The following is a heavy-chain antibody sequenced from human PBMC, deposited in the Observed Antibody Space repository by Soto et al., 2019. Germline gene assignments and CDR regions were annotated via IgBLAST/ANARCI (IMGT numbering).Heavy chain of an antibody. J-gene: IGHJ3*02. CDR3: AREDASGSYAFDM. CDR2: IWYDGSNK. Sequence: QVQLVESGGGVVQPGTSLRLSCAASGFIFSNYGMHWVRQAPGKGLVGVAVIWYDGSNKYYVDSVKGRFTISRDNSSNTVYLQLNSLRAEDTALYYCAREDASGSYAFDMWGQGTMVTVSS. V-gene: IGHV3-33*01. CDR1: GFIFSNYG. D-gene: IGHD2-2*01.